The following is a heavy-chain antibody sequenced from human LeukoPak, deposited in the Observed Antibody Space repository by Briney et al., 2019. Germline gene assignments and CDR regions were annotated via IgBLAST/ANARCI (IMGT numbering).Heavy chain of an antibody. CDR1: GDSLSSGSYY. Sequence: SDTLSLTCTVSGDSLSSGSYYWGWIRHPRGKGLGCIGSIYYSGSTYNNPSLNSRVTITADTSKHQFSLKLSSATAADTAVYYCARTGGASPTWFTYYFDSWGQGTLVTVSS. CDR2: IYYSGST. V-gene: IGHV4-39*01. CDR3: ARTGGASPTWFTYYFDS. J-gene: IGHJ4*02. D-gene: IGHD3-10*01.